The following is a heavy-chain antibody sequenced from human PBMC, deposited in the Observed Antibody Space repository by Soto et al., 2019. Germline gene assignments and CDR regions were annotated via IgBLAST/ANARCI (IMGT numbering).Heavy chain of an antibody. D-gene: IGHD3-22*01. J-gene: IGHJ6*02. CDR3: ARGSLYYYDSSGYYRYYCGMDV. V-gene: IGHV1-69*13. CDR1: GGTFSSYA. Sequence: ASVKVSCKASGGTFSSYAISWVRQAPGQGLEWMGGIIPIFGTANYAQKFQGRVTITADESTSTAYMELSSLRSEDTAVYYCARGSLYYYDSSGYYRYYCGMDVWGQGTTVTVSS. CDR2: IIPIFGTA.